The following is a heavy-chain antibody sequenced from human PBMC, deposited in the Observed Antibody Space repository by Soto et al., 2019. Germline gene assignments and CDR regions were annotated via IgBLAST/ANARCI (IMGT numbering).Heavy chain of an antibody. CDR1: GGSFSGYY. CDR3: ARCGGGRLWGPYYYYMDV. V-gene: IGHV4-34*01. Sequence: SETLSLTCAVYGGSFSGYYWSGIRQPPGKGLEWIGEINHSGSTNYNPSLKSRVTISVDTSKNQFSLKLSSVTAADTAVYYCARCGGGRLWGPYYYYMDVWGKGTTVTVSS. J-gene: IGHJ6*03. CDR2: INHSGST. D-gene: IGHD2-21*01.